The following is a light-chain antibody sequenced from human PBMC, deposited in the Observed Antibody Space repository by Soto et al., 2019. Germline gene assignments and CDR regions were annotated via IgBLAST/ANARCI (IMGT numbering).Light chain of an antibody. Sequence: QSALTQPPSVSAAPGQKVTISCSGSSSNIGGNSVSWYQQLPGTAPKLLIYDDDKRPSGIPDRFSGSKSGTSATLGITGLQTGDEADYYCGSWDSSLSAYVFATGTKVTV. J-gene: IGLJ1*01. V-gene: IGLV1-51*01. CDR1: SSNIGGNS. CDR2: DDD. CDR3: GSWDSSLSAYV.